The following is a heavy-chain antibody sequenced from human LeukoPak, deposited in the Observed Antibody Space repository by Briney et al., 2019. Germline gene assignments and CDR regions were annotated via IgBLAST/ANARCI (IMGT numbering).Heavy chain of an antibody. CDR1: GLTFSSYW. V-gene: IGHV3-74*01. Sequence: GGSLRLSCAASGLTFSSYWMHWVRQAPGKGLVWVSRINSDGSSTSYADSVKGRFTISRDNAKNTLYLQMNSLRAEDTAVYYCVGVYYYYYGMDVWGQGTTVTVSS. D-gene: IGHD3-3*01. CDR3: VGVYYYYYGMDV. J-gene: IGHJ6*02. CDR2: INSDGSST.